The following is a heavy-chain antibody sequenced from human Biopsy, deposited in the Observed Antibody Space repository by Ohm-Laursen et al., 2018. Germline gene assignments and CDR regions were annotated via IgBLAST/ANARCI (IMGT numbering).Heavy chain of an antibody. J-gene: IGHJ4*02. V-gene: IGHV3-23*01. CDR3: AKEGSNSGHVDY. CDR1: VSVFNNFA. Sequence: SLRLSFAASVSVFNNFALSWARLAPPTGLELDSASSVRDVDTSYANSMKDRFTISKDNSKNTVYLQMNSLRAEDTAIYYCAKEGSNSGHVDYGGQGTLVVVS. CDR2: SSVRDVDT. D-gene: IGHD6-19*01.